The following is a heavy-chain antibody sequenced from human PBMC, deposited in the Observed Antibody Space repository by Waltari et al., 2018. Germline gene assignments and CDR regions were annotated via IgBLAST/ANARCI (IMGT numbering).Heavy chain of an antibody. J-gene: IGHJ4*02. D-gene: IGHD6-19*01. CDR3: STDIFGWLVPGY. V-gene: IGHV1-24*01. CDR1: GYTLTELS. CDR2: FVPEDGET. Sequence: QFQLVQSGAEVKKPGASVKVSCKVSGYTLTELSMHWVRQAPGKGLEWLGGFVPEDGETIYAQKCQGRVTMTEDTSTDTAYMERSSLRSEDTAVYYCSTDIFGWLVPGYWGQGTLVTVSS.